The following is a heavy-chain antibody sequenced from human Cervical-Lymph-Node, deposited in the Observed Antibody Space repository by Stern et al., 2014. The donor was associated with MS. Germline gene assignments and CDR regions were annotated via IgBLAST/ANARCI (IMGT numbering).Heavy chain of an antibody. J-gene: IGHJ4*02. CDR2: IIPTFGTA. CDR3: ARGGGYSSSPEPWVY. V-gene: IGHV1-69*01. CDR1: GGTFSNYA. Sequence: VQLVQSGAEVKKPGSSVKVSCKASGGTFSNYAISWVRQAPGQGLEWMGGIIPTFGTATYAQKFQGRVTITADESPSTAYMELSSLRSEDTAVYYCARGGGYSSSPEPWVYWGQGTLVTVSS. D-gene: IGHD6-6*01.